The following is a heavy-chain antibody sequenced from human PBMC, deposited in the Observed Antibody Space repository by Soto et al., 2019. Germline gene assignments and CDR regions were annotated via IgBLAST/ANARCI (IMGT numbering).Heavy chain of an antibody. V-gene: IGHV1-69*01. CDR2: IIPITGTT. J-gene: IGHJ4*02. CDR1: GGTFSNYA. D-gene: IGHD3-22*01. CDR3: ARGPDRSGFYLFDI. Sequence: QVQLVQSGAEVKKPGSSVKVSCRASGGTFSNYAVSWVRQAPGQGLEWMGGIIPITGTTNYVQKFQGRVTIIADESATTVYMELSSLRSEDTVIYYCARGPDRSGFYLFDIWGPGTLVTVSS.